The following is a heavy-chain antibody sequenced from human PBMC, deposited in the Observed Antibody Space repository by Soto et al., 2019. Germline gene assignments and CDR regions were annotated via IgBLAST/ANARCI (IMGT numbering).Heavy chain of an antibody. CDR3: VGGQYYFDY. J-gene: IGHJ4*02. Sequence: QVQLVESGGGVVQPGRSLRLSCAASGFPFTSYSMHWVREGPDKGLEWVAIISYDGSDKYYADSVKGRFTISRDNSKNTLYLQMNSLSPEDTALYYCVGGQYYFDYRGQGTLVIVSS. D-gene: IGHD3-10*01. CDR2: ISYDGSDK. CDR1: GFPFTSYS. V-gene: IGHV3-30*03.